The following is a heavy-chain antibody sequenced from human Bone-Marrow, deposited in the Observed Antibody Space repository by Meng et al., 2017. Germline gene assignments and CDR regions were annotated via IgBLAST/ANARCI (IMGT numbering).Heavy chain of an antibody. V-gene: IGHV1-2*06. J-gene: IGHJ4*02. CDR1: GYNLPDYF. CDR2: INRKSGDT. CDR3: ARDENISAAGKLFGDY. Sequence: SVPVSCQPSGYNLPDYFIHWVRRAPGQGLEWMGRINRKSGDTHYAQKFQARVTMTGDTSISTAYMELSGLGSDDTALYYCARDENISAAGKLFGDYWGQGTLVTVSS. D-gene: IGHD6-25*01.